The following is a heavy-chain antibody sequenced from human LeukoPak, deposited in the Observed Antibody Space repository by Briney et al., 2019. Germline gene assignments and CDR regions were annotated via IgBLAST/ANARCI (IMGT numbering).Heavy chain of an antibody. D-gene: IGHD5-12*01. CDR1: GGSFSGYY. CDR3: ARDSIEMATGLDY. V-gene: IGHV4-34*01. Sequence: KTSETLSLTCAVYGGSFSGYYWSRIRQPPGKGLEWIGEINHSGSTNYNPSLKSRVTISVDTSKNQFSLKLSSVTAADTAVYYCARDSIEMATGLDYWGQGTLVTVSS. CDR2: INHSGST. J-gene: IGHJ4*02.